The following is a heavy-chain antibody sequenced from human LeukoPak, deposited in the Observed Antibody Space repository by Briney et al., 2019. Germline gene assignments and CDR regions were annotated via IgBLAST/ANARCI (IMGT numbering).Heavy chain of an antibody. CDR3: AKDRSSGGSCYNF. CDR2: VGSSGTST. D-gene: IGHD2-15*01. Sequence: GGSLTLSCAASGFIFSSYAMTWVRQAPGKGLEWVSTVGSSGTSTYYADSVKGRFTISRDNSNNTLYLQMNSLRAEDTAVDYCAKDRSSGGSCYNFWGQGTLVTVSS. V-gene: IGHV3-23*01. J-gene: IGHJ4*02. CDR1: GFIFSSYA.